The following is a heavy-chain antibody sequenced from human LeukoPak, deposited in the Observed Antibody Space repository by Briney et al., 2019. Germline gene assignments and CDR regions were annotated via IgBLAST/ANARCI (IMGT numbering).Heavy chain of an antibody. D-gene: IGHD6-19*01. V-gene: IGHV3-74*01. CDR3: AREGDSSGWHGAFDI. CDR1: GFTFSSYW. CDR2: INTDGSST. Sequence: GSLRLSCAASGFTFSSYWMHWVRQAPVKGLVWVSHINTDGSSTSYADSVKGRFTISRDNAKNTLYLQMNSLRAEDTAVYYCAREGDSSGWHGAFDIWGQGTMVTVSS. J-gene: IGHJ3*02.